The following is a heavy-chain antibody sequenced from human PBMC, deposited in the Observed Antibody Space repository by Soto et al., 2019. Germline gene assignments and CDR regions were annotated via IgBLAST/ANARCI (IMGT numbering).Heavy chain of an antibody. V-gene: IGHV4-34*01. J-gene: IGHJ4*02. CDR2: INASGST. CDR1: GQSFSGHS. D-gene: IGHD2-21*01. Sequence: QVQLQQWGAGLVKPSETLSLSCAVYGQSFSGHSWAWFRQPPGKGLEWLGEINASGSTYYNPSLKSRVTMSTETSKNQFSLKLSSVSAADTAAYFCARGSGIVALPGELEDVKYDYWGQGTLVNVSS. CDR3: ARGSGIVALPGELEDVKYDY.